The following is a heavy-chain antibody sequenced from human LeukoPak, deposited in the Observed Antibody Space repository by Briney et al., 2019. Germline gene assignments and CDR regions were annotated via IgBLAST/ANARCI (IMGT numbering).Heavy chain of an antibody. CDR3: TRDLATTPREAPFDY. J-gene: IGHJ4*02. Sequence: ASVKVSCKASGYTFTSYYMHWVRQAPGQGLEWMGWISAYNGNTNYARKLQGRVTMTTDTSTSTAYMELRSLRSDDTAVYYCTRDLATTPREAPFDYWGQGTLVTVSS. V-gene: IGHV1-18*04. CDR1: GYTFTSYY. D-gene: IGHD5-24*01. CDR2: ISAYNGNT.